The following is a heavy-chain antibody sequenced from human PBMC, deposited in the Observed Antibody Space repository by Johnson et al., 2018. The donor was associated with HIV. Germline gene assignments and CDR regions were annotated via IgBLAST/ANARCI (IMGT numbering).Heavy chain of an antibody. Sequence: VQLVESGGGLVQPGGSLRLSCAASGFTFSSYWMHWVRQAPGKGLVWVSRINSDGSSTSYADSVKGRFTISRDNAKNTLYLQMNSLRAEDTAVYYCASGGSRYSGSYLSDAFEIWGQGTMVTVSS. D-gene: IGHD1-26*01. J-gene: IGHJ3*02. CDR3: ASGGSRYSGSYLSDAFEI. CDR2: INSDGSST. V-gene: IGHV3-74*01. CDR1: GFTFSSYW.